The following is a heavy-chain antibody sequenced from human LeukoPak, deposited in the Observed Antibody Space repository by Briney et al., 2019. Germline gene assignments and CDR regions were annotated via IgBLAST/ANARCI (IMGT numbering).Heavy chain of an antibody. V-gene: IGHV1-2*02. J-gene: IGHJ4*02. Sequence: ASVKVSCKASGYSFTGYYVHWVRQAPGQGLEWMGWINPNSGGTNYAQKFQGRVTMTRDTSISTAYMELSSLTSDGTAVYYCARAGGGLDYWGQGTLVTVSS. CDR2: INPNSGGT. CDR3: ARAGGGLDY. D-gene: IGHD3-16*01. CDR1: GYSFTGYY.